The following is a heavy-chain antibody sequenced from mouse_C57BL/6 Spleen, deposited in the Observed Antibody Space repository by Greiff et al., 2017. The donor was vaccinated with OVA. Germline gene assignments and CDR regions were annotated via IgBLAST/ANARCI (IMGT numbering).Heavy chain of an antibody. Sequence: QVQLQQPGAELVRPGSSVKLSCKASGYTFTSYWMHWVKQRPIQGLEWIGNIDPSDSETPSNQKFKDKATLTVDKSSSTAYMQLSSLTSEDSSVYYCARRGTTAGYFDVWGTGTTVTVSS. J-gene: IGHJ1*03. CDR3: ARRGTTAGYFDV. V-gene: IGHV1-52*01. D-gene: IGHD1-2*01. CDR1: GYTFTSYW. CDR2: IDPSDSET.